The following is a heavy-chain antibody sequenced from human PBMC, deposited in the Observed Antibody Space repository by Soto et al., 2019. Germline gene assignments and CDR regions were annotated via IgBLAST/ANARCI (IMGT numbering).Heavy chain of an antibody. D-gene: IGHD3-9*01. CDR3: ARVTGYYAPDY. V-gene: IGHV1-3*01. Sequence: ASVKDSCNAAGYTFTNHYMHWMRQAPGQRLEWMGWINAGNGNTKYSQKFQGRVTITRDTSASTAYMELSSLRSEDTAVYYCARVTGYYAPDYWGQGTLVTVS. CDR2: INAGNGNT. J-gene: IGHJ4*02. CDR1: GYTFTNHY.